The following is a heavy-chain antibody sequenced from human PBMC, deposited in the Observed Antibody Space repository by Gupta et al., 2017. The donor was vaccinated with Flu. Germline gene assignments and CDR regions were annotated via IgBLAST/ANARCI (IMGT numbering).Heavy chain of an antibody. CDR2: ISWNSGGI. Sequence: EVQVVESGGALVQPGRSLRLSCAASGFTFDDYAMHWVRQAPGKGLAWVSGISWNSGGIGYADSVKGRFTISRDNAKNSLYLQMDSLRPDXTXLYYCVXGGSGGRYYGMDVWGQGTTVTVSS. V-gene: IGHV3-9*01. CDR3: VXGGSGGRYYGMDV. D-gene: IGHD3-10*01. J-gene: IGHJ6*02. CDR1: GFTFDDYA.